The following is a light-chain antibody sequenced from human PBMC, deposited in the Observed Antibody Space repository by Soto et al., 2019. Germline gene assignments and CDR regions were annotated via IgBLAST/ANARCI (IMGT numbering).Light chain of an antibody. J-gene: IGLJ2*01. CDR1: SSNIGAGYD. Sequence: QSVLTQPPSVSGAPGQRVTISCTGSSSNIGAGYDVHWYQQLPGTAPKLLISGNINRPSGVPDRFSGSKSGTSASLAITGLQAEDEADYYCQSYDSSLSGVVFGGGTKVTVL. CDR3: QSYDSSLSGVV. CDR2: GNI. V-gene: IGLV1-40*01.